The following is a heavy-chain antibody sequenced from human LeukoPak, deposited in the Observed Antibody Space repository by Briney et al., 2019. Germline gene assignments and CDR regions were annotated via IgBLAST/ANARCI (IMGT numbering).Heavy chain of an antibody. D-gene: IGHD1-26*01. V-gene: IGHV3-48*03. CDR3: ASRVVGARFDY. CDR1: GLTFSNFE. J-gene: IGHJ4*02. Sequence: PGGSLRLSCAASGLTFSNFEMNWVRQAPGRGLEWLSFISESGSVVFYADSVKGRFTISRDNAKSSLYLDMSSLRAEDTAIYYCASRVVGARFDYWGQGTLVTVSS. CDR2: ISESGSVV.